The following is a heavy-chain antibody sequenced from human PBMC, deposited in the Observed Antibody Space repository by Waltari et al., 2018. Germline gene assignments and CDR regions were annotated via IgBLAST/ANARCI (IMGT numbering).Heavy chain of an antibody. Sequence: QVQLQQWGAGLLKPSETLSITCAVYGGSFSGYYWSWIRQPPGKGLEWLGEINHRGSNNDNPSRKSRVTRSVDTSKNQCSLKRSSVTAADTAVYYCARGYSSTSNDYWGQGTLVTVSS. CDR2: INHRGSN. CDR1: GGSFSGYY. D-gene: IGHD6-6*01. V-gene: IGHV4-34*01. J-gene: IGHJ4*02. CDR3: ARGYSSTSNDY.